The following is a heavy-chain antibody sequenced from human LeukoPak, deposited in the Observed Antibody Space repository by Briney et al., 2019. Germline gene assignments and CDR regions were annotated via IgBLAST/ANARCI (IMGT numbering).Heavy chain of an antibody. CDR2: LNRDGSST. J-gene: IGHJ6*02. D-gene: IGHD2-21*02. Sequence: PGGSLRLSCAASGFTFSSYWMHWVRQAPGKGLVWVSRLNRDGSSTSYADSVKGRFTISRDNAKNTLYLQMNSLRAEDTAVYYCAREGDSYYYGMDVWGQGTTVTVSS. CDR3: AREGDSYYYGMDV. CDR1: GFTFSSYW. V-gene: IGHV3-74*01.